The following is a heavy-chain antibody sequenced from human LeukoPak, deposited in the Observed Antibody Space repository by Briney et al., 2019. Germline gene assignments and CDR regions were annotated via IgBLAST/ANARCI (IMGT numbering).Heavy chain of an antibody. V-gene: IGHV3-30*18. D-gene: IGHD2-15*01. Sequence: PGGSLRLSCAASGFTFSSYGMHWVRQAPGKGLEWVAVISYDGSNKYYADSVKGRFTISRDNSKNTLYLQMNSLRAEDTAVYYCAKAGGRYCSGGSCYSDYWGQGTLVTVSS. J-gene: IGHJ4*02. CDR3: AKAGGRYCSGGSCYSDY. CDR1: GFTFSSYG. CDR2: ISYDGSNK.